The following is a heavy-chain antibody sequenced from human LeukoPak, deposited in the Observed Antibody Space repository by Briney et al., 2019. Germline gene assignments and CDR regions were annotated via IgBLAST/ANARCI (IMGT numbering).Heavy chain of an antibody. V-gene: IGHV3-53*05. CDR1: GFTVSSNY. D-gene: IGHD3-10*01. CDR3: AKLYYYGSGSTILDY. Sequence: GGSLRLSCAASGFTVSSNYMSWVRQAPGKGLEWVSVIYSGDNTYYADSVKGRFTISRDNSKNTLYLQMNSLRAEDTAVYYCAKLYYYGSGSTILDYWGQGTLVTVSS. CDR2: IYSGDNT. J-gene: IGHJ4*02.